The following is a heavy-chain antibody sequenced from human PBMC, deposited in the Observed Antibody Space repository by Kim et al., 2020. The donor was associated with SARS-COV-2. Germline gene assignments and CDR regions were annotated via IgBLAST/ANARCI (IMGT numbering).Heavy chain of an antibody. Sequence: GGSLRLSCAASGFTFGDYAMHWVRQAPGKGLEWVSGISWNSGSIGYADSVKGRFTISRDNAKNSLYLQMNSLRAEDTALHYCAKGRRSSSWSRSPPYYFDYWGQGTLVTVSS. V-gene: IGHV3-9*01. CDR2: ISWNSGSI. CDR1: GFTFGDYA. D-gene: IGHD6-13*01. J-gene: IGHJ4*02. CDR3: AKGRRSSSWSRSPPYYFDY.